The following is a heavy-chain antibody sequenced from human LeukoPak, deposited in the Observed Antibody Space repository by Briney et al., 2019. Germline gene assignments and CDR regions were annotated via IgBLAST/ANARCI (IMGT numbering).Heavy chain of an antibody. V-gene: IGHV3-53*01. J-gene: IGHJ4*02. Sequence: TGGSLRLSCAASGFTVSTNYTSWVRQAPGKGLEWVSVIYSGGSTYYADSVRGRFTISRDNSKNTLYLQMSRLRAEDTAVYYCARDKISSGWYRGFDYWGQGTLVTVSS. CDR1: GFTVSTNY. CDR2: IYSGGST. D-gene: IGHD6-19*01. CDR3: ARDKISSGWYRGFDY.